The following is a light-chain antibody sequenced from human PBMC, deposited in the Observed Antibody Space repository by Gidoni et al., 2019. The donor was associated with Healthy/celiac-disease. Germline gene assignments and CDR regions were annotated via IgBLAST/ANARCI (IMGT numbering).Light chain of an antibody. J-gene: IGLJ2*01. CDR2: YDS. V-gene: IGLV3-21*04. Sequence: SHVLTQPPSVSVAPGKTARITCGGNNIGSKSVHWYQQKPGQAPVLVIYYDSDRPSGIPERFSGSNSGNTATLTIIRVEAGDEADYYCQVWDSSSDLVVFGGGTKLTVL. CDR3: QVWDSSSDLVV. CDR1: NIGSKS.